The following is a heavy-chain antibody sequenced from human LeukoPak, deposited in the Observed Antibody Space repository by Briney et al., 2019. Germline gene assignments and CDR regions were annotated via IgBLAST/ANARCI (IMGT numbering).Heavy chain of an antibody. CDR2: IYYSGST. J-gene: IGHJ6*03. CDR3: ATYGSGRITGYYYYYYMDV. CDR1: GGSISSYY. Sequence: SETLSLTCTVSGGSISSYYWSWIRQPPGKGLEWIGYIYYSGSTNYNPSLKSRVTISVDTSKNQFSLKLSSVTAADTAVYYCATYGSGRITGYYYYYYMDVWGKGTTVTVSS. D-gene: IGHD1-20*01. V-gene: IGHV4-59*01.